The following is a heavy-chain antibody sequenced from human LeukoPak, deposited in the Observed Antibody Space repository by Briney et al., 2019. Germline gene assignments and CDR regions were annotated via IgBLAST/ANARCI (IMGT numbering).Heavy chain of an antibody. V-gene: IGHV3-23*01. CDR2: ISDRGGST. Sequence: GGSLRLSCAVFGITLSNYGMSWVRQAPGKGLEWVAGISDRGGSTNYADSGKGRFTTSRDNPKNTIYLQMNSLRAEDTAVYLCAKRGVVIRVILVGFHKEAYYFESWGQGTLVTVSS. CDR3: AKRGVVIRVILVGFHKEAYYFES. J-gene: IGHJ4*02. CDR1: GITLSNYG. D-gene: IGHD3/OR15-3a*01.